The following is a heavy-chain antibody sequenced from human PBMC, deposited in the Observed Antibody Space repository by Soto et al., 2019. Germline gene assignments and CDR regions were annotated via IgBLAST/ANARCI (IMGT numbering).Heavy chain of an antibody. J-gene: IGHJ4*02. Sequence: QVQLQESGPGLVKPSETLSLTCTVSGGSISSYYWGWIRQPPGKGLEWIGCIYYTGSTNYSPSLKSRLPISVDTSKNQFSLKLSSVTAADTAVYYCARVTTLVTGFDYWGQGTLVTVSS. D-gene: IGHD1-1*01. V-gene: IGHV4-59*01. CDR2: IYYTGST. CDR1: GGSISSYY. CDR3: ARVTTLVTGFDY.